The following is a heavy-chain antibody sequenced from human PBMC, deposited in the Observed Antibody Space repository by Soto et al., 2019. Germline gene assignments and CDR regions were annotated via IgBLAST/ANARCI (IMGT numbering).Heavy chain of an antibody. CDR1: GFTFSNYA. CDR3: AKARPSGGYYYVEAFDV. Sequence: LRLSCSASGFTFSNYAMSWVRQSPGKGLEWVSGVSSTGTSPYYAGSVQGRFTISRDNSKNMFYLQMKSLRAEDTAIYYCAKARPSGGYYYVEAFDVWGQGTMVTVSS. J-gene: IGHJ3*01. V-gene: IGHV3-23*01. D-gene: IGHD3-22*01. CDR2: VSSTGTSP.